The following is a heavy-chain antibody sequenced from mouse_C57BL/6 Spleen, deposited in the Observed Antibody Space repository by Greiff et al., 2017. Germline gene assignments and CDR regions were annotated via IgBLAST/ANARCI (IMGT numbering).Heavy chain of an antibody. CDR3: AREGADYYGSSYFDY. Sequence: DVKLQESGPGLVKPSQSLSLTCSVTGYSITSGYYWNWIRQFPGNKLEWMGYISYDGSNNYNPSLKNRITITRDTTKNQFFLTLNSVPTEDTAKYYCAREGADYYGSSYFDYWGQGTTLTVSS. J-gene: IGHJ2*01. V-gene: IGHV3-6*01. CDR2: ISYDGSN. D-gene: IGHD1-1*01. CDR1: GYSITSGYY.